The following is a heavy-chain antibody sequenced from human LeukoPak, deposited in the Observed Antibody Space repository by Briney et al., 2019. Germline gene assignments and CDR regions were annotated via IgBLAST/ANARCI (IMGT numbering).Heavy chain of an antibody. D-gene: IGHD2-15*01. CDR1: GYTFTNYD. J-gene: IGHJ6*03. CDR2: INAANGNT. V-gene: IGHV1-3*03. CDR3: ARGRGTGGSNRDFYYYYYMDV. Sequence: ASVKVSCKASGYTFTNYDINWVRQASGQGLEWMGWINAANGNTKYSPEFQGRISLTRDTSASAAYMELSSLTSDDMAVYFCARGRGTGGSNRDFYYYYYMDVWGTGTTVTVSS.